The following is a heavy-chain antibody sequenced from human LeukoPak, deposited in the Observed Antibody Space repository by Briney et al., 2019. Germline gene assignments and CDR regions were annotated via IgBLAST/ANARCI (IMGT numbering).Heavy chain of an antibody. CDR3: ARVSPAVAGLDY. D-gene: IGHD6-19*01. Sequence: SETLSLTCSVSGGSISSYYWSWIRQHPGKGLEWIGYIYYSGSTYYNPSLKSRVTISVDTSKNQFSLKLSSVTAADTAVYYCARVSPAVAGLDYWGQGTLVTVSS. CDR1: GGSISSYY. CDR2: IYYSGST. V-gene: IGHV4-59*06. J-gene: IGHJ4*02.